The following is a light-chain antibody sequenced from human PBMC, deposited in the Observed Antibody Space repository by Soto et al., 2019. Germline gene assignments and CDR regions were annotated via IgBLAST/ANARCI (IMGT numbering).Light chain of an antibody. CDR2: GAS. CDR1: QSVSSSY. V-gene: IGKV3-20*01. CDR3: QHYCDSPRT. Sequence: EIVLTQSPGTPSLSPGERATLSCRASQSVSSSYLAWYQQKPGQAPRLLIYGASSRATGIPDRCSGSGSGTDFNLTISRLEPEGFAVYYCQHYCDSPRTFGQGTKVEI. J-gene: IGKJ1*01.